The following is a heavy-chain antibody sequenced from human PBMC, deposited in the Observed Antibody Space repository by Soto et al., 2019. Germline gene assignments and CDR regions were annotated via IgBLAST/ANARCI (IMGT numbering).Heavy chain of an antibody. CDR1: GFSFTSDGMG. V-gene: IGHV2-5*02. CDR3: AHLYWAASGTRYYFDY. D-gene: IGHD6-13*01. J-gene: IGHJ4*02. Sequence: QITLKETGPTLVKPTQTLTLTCTFSGFSFTSDGMGVGWIRQPPEKALEWLALLYWVDDKCYSPSLKSRLTITKDASRNQVVLTLTNMDPAHTATYSCAHLYWAASGTRYYFDYWGQGTLVTVSS. CDR2: LYWVDDK.